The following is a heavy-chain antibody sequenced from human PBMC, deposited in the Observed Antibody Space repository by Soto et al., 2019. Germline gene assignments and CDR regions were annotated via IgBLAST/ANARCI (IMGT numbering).Heavy chain of an antibody. CDR3: AKALGELSTESYDY. CDR1: GFTFSSYG. Sequence: QVQLVESGGGVVQPGRSLRLSCAASGFTFSSYGMHWVRQAPGKGLEWVAVISYDGSEKYYADSVKGRFTISRDNSKNTLNLQMNSLRADDTAVYYCAKALGELSTESYDYWGQGTLITVSS. J-gene: IGHJ4*02. V-gene: IGHV3-30*18. CDR2: ISYDGSEK. D-gene: IGHD3-16*02.